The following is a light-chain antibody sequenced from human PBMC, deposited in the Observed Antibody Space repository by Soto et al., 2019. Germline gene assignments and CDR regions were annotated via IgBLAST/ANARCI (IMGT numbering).Light chain of an antibody. Sequence: EIVLTQSPGTLSLSPGERATLSCRASQSVSSAYLAWYQQKPGQAPRLLIYGASSRDTGIPDRFSGSGSGTDFTLTIRRLEPEDFAVYYCQQYGSSPYTFGQGTNLEIK. CDR1: QSVSSAY. CDR3: QQYGSSPYT. V-gene: IGKV3-20*01. J-gene: IGKJ2*01. CDR2: GAS.